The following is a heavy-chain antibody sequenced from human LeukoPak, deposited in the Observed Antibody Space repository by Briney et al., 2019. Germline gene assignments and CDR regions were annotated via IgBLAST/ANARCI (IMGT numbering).Heavy chain of an antibody. CDR1: GFTFSSYV. CDR2: IWFDGNNK. V-gene: IGHV3-33*01. J-gene: IGHJ3*02. CDR3: ASARPTSSWTAFDI. D-gene: IGHD6-13*01. Sequence: EGSLRLSCAASGFTFSSYVMHWVRQAPGKGLEWVTIIWFDGNNKYYADSVKGRFTISRDNSKNTLYLQMNSLRAEDTAVYYCASARPTSSWTAFDIWGQGTMVTVSS.